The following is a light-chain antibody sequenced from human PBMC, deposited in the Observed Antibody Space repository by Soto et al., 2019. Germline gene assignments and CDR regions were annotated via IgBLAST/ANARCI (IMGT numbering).Light chain of an antibody. CDR2: GAS. CDR3: QQYGSSPLT. J-gene: IGKJ4*01. CDR1: QSVSSSY. V-gene: IGKV3-20*01. Sequence: EIVLTQSPGTLSLSPGERATLSCRVSQSVSSSYLAWYQQKPGQAPRLLIYGASSRATGIPDRFSGSGSGIESTLTIRRLEPEDFAVYYCQQYGSSPLTFGGGTKVEIK.